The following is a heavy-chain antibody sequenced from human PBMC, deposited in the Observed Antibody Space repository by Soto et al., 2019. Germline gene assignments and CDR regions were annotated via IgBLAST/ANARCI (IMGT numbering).Heavy chain of an antibody. D-gene: IGHD3-10*01. J-gene: IGHJ5*02. V-gene: IGHV1-8*01. CDR1: GYTFTSYD. CDR3: ARTSSATRGEFDP. Sequence: QVQLVQSGAEVKKSGASVKVSCKASGYTFTSYDINWVRQATGQGLEWMGWINPNNGNTGYAQKFQGRVTMTRDTSINTAYMELSSLRSEDTAVYFCARTSSATRGEFDPWGQGTLVTVSS. CDR2: INPNNGNT.